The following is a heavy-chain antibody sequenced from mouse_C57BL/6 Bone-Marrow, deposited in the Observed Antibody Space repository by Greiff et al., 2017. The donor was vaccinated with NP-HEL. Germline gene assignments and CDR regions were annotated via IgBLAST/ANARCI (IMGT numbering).Heavy chain of an antibody. CDR2: IWSGGST. CDR1: GFSLTSYG. D-gene: IGHD2-1*01. J-gene: IGHJ1*03. Sequence: VKLMESGPGLVQPSQSLSITCTVSGFSLTSYGVHWVRQSPGQGLEWLGVIWSGGSTDYNAAFISRLSISKDNSKSQVFFKMNSLQADDTAIYYCARRDIYYGNYWYFDVWGTGTTVTVSS. CDR3: ARRDIYYGNYWYFDV. V-gene: IGHV2-2*01.